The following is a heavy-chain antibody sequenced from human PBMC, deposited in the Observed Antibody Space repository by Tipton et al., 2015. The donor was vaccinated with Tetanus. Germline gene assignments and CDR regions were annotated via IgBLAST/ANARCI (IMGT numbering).Heavy chain of an antibody. CDR1: GGSISSSSYY. Sequence: TLSLTCSVSGGSISSSSYYWGWIRQPPGKGLEWIGSAYYSGSTYYNPSLKSRVTISVHTSKNQFSLELSSVTAADTAVYYCARHSSLKALNYWGQGTLVTASS. D-gene: IGHD3-9*01. CDR2: AYYSGST. J-gene: IGHJ4*02. V-gene: IGHV4-39*01. CDR3: ARHSSLKALNY.